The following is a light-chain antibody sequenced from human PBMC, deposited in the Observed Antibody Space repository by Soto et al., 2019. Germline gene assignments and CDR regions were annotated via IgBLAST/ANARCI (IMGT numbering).Light chain of an antibody. J-gene: IGKJ5*01. Sequence: RGVTQSPATLVAAPGEKNALSARASQTVSSNLAWYQHKPGRAPRLLIYDASIRATGIPDRFSGSGSGTEFSLTINRLQSEDFAIYYCQQYSDWPPITFGQGTRLEIK. CDR3: QQYSDWPPIT. V-gene: IGKV3-15*01. CDR1: QTVSSN. CDR2: DAS.